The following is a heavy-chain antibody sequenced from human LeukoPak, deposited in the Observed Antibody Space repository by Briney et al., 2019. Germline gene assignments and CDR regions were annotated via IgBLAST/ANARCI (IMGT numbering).Heavy chain of an antibody. Sequence: GGSLRLSCAASGFTFSSYSMNWVRQAPGKGLEWVSSISSSSSYIYYADSVKGRFTISRDNAKNSLCLQMNSLRAEDTAVYYCAREGGSDGMDVWGQGTTVTVSS. CDR2: ISSSSSYI. CDR1: GFTFSSYS. CDR3: AREGGSDGMDV. J-gene: IGHJ6*02. D-gene: IGHD5-12*01. V-gene: IGHV3-21*01.